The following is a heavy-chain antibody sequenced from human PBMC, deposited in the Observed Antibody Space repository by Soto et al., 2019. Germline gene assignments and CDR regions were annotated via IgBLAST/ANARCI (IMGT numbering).Heavy chain of an antibody. CDR2: VNHNGRN. J-gene: IGHJ3*01. V-gene: IGHV4-34*01. Sequence: SETLSLTCEVNGGSFSGYFWNWIRQSPGKGLEWIGKVNHNGRNNYNPSLKSRVTISLDMSKKQISLKLTSVTAADTAVYYCARGGSSDWQVAFDFWGQGTMVTVSS. CDR1: GGSFSGYF. D-gene: IGHD6-19*01. CDR3: ARGGSSDWQVAFDF.